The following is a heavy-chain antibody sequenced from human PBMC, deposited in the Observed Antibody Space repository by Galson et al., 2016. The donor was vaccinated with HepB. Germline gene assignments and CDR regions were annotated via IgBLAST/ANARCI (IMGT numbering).Heavy chain of an antibody. V-gene: IGHV1-8*01. Sequence: SVKVSCKASGYTFTSYDINWVRQATGQGLEWMGWLNPDSGDTGYAQSFQGRVTMTRNTSISTAYMELSSLRSEDTAVYYCARALGGRIADDWGQGTLVTVSS. D-gene: IGHD2-15*01. J-gene: IGHJ4*02. CDR2: LNPDSGDT. CDR1: GYTFTSYD. CDR3: ARALGGRIADD.